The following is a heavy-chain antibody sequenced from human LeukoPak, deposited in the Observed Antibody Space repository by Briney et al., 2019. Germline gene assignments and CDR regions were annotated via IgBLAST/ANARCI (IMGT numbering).Heavy chain of an antibody. V-gene: IGHV4-34*01. J-gene: IGHJ4*02. CDR1: GGSFSGYY. CDR3: ARSPLLYCSSTSCPFDY. Sequence: SETLSLTCAVYGGSFSGYYWSWIRKPPGKGLEWIGEINHSGSTNYNPSLKSRVTISVDTSKNQFSLKLSSVTGADTAVYYCARSPLLYCSSTSCPFDYWGQGTLVTVSS. D-gene: IGHD2-2*01. CDR2: INHSGST.